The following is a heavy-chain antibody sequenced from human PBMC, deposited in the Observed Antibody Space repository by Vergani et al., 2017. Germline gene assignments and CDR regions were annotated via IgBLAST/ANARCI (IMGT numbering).Heavy chain of an antibody. J-gene: IGHJ6*03. V-gene: IGHV4-59*12. CDR1: GAAIKDFY. Sequence: QVQLQESGPGLVKPSETLSLTCTVSGAAIKDFYWSCFRQPPGKGLEWIGEINHSGSTNYNPSLKSRVTISVDTSKNQFSLKLSSVTAADTAVYYCARGRGQLVQYYYYMDVWGKGTTVTVSS. CDR3: ARGRGQLVQYYYYMDV. D-gene: IGHD6-6*01. CDR2: INHSGST.